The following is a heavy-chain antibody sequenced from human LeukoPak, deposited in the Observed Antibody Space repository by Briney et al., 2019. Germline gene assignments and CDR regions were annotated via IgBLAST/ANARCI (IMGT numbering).Heavy chain of an antibody. CDR1: GFTLSSFE. V-gene: IGHV3-48*03. J-gene: IGHJ6*03. CDR2: ISSSGRTI. Sequence: GGSLRLSCAAPGFTLSSFEMNWVRQAPGKGLEWVSYISSSGRTIYYADSVKGRFTISRDNAKNSLYLQMNSLGPEDTAVYYCARDPYSGNYGNYYYYYMDVWGKGTTVTISS. CDR3: ARDPYSGNYGNYYYYYMDV. D-gene: IGHD1-26*01.